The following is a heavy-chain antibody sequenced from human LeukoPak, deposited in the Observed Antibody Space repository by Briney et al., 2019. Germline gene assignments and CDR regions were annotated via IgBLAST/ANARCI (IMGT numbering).Heavy chain of an antibody. CDR3: ARIGVGGTTRGLYYFDY. V-gene: IGHV3-74*01. Sequence: PGGSLRLSCAASRFTFSSYWMHWVRQAPGKGLVCVSRNNSDASSTTYADSVKGRFTISRDNAKNTLYLQMNSLRAEDTAVYYCARIGVGGTTRGLYYFDYWGQGTLVTVSS. D-gene: IGHD1-26*01. J-gene: IGHJ4*02. CDR1: RFTFSSYW. CDR2: NNSDASST.